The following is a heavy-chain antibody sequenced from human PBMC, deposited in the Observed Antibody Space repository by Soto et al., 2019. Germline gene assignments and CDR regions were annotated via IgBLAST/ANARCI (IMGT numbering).Heavy chain of an antibody. J-gene: IGHJ6*04. CDR3: AKDSALLAAAGPSPPGAVYHYGMDV. CDR1: GFTFSSYG. Sequence: GGSLRLSCAASGFTFSSYGMHWVRQAPGKGLEWVAVISYDGSNKYYADSVKGRFTISRDNSKNTLYLQMNSLRAEDTAVYYCAKDSALLAAAGPSPPGAVYHYGMDVWGKGTTVTVSS. CDR2: ISYDGSNK. D-gene: IGHD6-13*01. V-gene: IGHV3-30*18.